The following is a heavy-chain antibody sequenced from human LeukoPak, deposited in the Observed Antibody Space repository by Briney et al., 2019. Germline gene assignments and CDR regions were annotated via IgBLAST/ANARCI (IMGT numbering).Heavy chain of an antibody. CDR3: ATSPPRRGQLLFDY. CDR2: IYYSGST. D-gene: IGHD2-2*01. CDR1: GGSISSYY. J-gene: IGHJ4*02. Sequence: SETLSLTCTVSGGSISSYYWSWIRQPPGKGLEWIGYIYYSGSTNYNPSLKSRVTISVDTSKNQFSLKLSSVTAADTAVYYCATSPPRRGQLLFDYWGQGTLVTVSS. V-gene: IGHV4-59*01.